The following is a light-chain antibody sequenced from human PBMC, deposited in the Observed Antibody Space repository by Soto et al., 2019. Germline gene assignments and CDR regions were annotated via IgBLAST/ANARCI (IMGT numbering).Light chain of an antibody. Sequence: DFQLTQSPSFLSASVGDRVSITCRASQGIGSYLAWYQQKPGKAPNLLIYAASTLQSGVPSRFSGSGSGTDFTLTISSLQPEDFATYYCHQLNNYPLTFGGRTKVDIK. CDR1: QGIGSY. J-gene: IGKJ4*01. CDR2: AAS. V-gene: IGKV1-9*01. CDR3: HQLNNYPLT.